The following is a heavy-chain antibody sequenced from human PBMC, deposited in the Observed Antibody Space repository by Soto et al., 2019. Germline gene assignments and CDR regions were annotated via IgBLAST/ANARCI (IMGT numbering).Heavy chain of an antibody. D-gene: IGHD5-12*01. CDR1: GFTFSNAW. V-gene: IGHV3-15*01. J-gene: IGHJ6*02. Sequence: PGGSLRLSCAASGFTFSNAWMSWVRQAPGKGLEWVGRIKSKTDGGTTDYAAPVKGRFTISRDDSKNTLYLQMNSLKTEDTAVYYCTTDVSSGYRTPYYYGMDVWGQGTTVTVSS. CDR2: IKSKTDGGTT. CDR3: TTDVSSGYRTPYYYGMDV.